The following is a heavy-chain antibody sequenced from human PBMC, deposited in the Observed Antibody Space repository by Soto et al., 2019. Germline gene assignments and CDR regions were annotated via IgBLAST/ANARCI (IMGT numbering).Heavy chain of an antibody. D-gene: IGHD3-3*01. Sequence: EVQVVESGGGLVQPGGSLRLSCAASGFSVSSYYMSWFRQAPGKGLEWVSVIYRGGDIYYADSVQGRFTTSRDISSNSLALQMNSLRVEDTAVYYCARDRRDGDTIWRQGFVVTVSS. V-gene: IGHV3-66*01. CDR2: IYRGGDI. CDR3: ARDRRDGDTI. CDR1: GFSVSSYY. J-gene: IGHJ4*02.